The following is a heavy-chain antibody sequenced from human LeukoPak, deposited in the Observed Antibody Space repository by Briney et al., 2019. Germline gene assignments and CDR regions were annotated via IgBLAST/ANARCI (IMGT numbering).Heavy chain of an antibody. Sequence: PSETLSLTCTASGGSISSSTYYWSWIRQPPGKGLEWIGEINHSGSTNYNPSLKSRVTISVDTSKNQFSLKLSSVTAADTAVYYCARRTWSSIVRRSAFDIWGQGTMVTVSS. J-gene: IGHJ3*02. CDR2: INHSGST. D-gene: IGHD3-10*01. CDR1: GGSISSSTYY. V-gene: IGHV4-39*07. CDR3: ARRTWSSIVRRSAFDI.